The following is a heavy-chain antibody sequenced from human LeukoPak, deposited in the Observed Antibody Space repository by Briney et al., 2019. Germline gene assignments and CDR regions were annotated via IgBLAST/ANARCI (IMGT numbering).Heavy chain of an antibody. CDR1: GYSFTSYW. J-gene: IGHJ4*02. V-gene: IGHV5-51*01. Sequence: GESLKISCKGSGYSFTSYWIGWVRQMPGKGLEWMGIIYPGDSDTRYSPSFQGQVTISADKSISTAYLQWSSLKASDIAMYYCARRPYDILTGYYASFDYWGQGTLVTVSS. CDR3: ARRPYDILTGYYASFDY. D-gene: IGHD3-9*01. CDR2: IYPGDSDT.